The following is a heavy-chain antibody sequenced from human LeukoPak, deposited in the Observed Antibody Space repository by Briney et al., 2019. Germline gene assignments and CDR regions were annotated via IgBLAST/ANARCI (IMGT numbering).Heavy chain of an antibody. CDR1: GTSISSSAYY. Sequence: SETLSLTCTVSGTSISSSAYYWGWIRQVPGKGLEWIGSIYYSGTAYYNPSLESRVAISEDTSRSRFSLMLTSVTAADTAVYYCARQASDYYYYYMDVWGQGTTVIVAS. CDR2: IYYSGTA. V-gene: IGHV4-39*01. J-gene: IGHJ6*03. CDR3: ARQASDYYYYYMDV.